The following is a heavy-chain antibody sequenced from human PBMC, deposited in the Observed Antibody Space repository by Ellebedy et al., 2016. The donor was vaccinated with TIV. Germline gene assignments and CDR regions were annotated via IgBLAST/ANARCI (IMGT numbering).Heavy chain of an antibody. V-gene: IGHV4-30-4*01. CDR1: GVSISGGDYY. CDR3: ARALSSSWFHYYFYGMDL. CDR2: ISHSGST. Sequence: SETLSLTCTVSGVSISGGDYYWSWIRQSPGKGLEWIGYISHSGSTSYNPSLESRVTISIGTSKKQFSVNLTSVSAADTAVYYCARALSSSWFHYYFYGMDLWGQGTTVTVSS. J-gene: IGHJ6*02. D-gene: IGHD6-13*01.